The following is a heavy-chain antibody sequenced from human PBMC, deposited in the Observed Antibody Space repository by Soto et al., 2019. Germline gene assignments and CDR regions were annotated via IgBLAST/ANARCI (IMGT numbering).Heavy chain of an antibody. Sequence: EVQLVESGGGLVLPGGSLRLSCAASGFTFSRYWMHWVRQAPGKGLVWVSRINSYGSSTHYADSVKGRFTISRDNAKNTLFLQMNSLRAEATAVYYCATNYAYAEGYYWSGMDVWGQGTTVTGSS. CDR3: ATNYAYAEGYYWSGMDV. CDR2: INSYGSST. CDR1: GFTFSRYW. J-gene: IGHJ6*02. D-gene: IGHD3-16*01. V-gene: IGHV3-74*01.